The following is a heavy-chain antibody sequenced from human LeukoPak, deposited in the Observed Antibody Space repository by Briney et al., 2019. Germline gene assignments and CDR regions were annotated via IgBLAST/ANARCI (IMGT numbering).Heavy chain of an antibody. V-gene: IGHV3-33*01. CDR3: ARGYSSGRSNYYYYGMGV. Sequence: GGSLRLSCAASGFTFSSYGMHWVRQAPGKGLEWVAVIWYDGSNKYYADSVKGRFTISRDNSKNTLYLQMNSLRAEDTAVYYCARGYSSGRSNYYYYGMGVWGQGTTVTVSS. D-gene: IGHD6-19*01. CDR1: GFTFSSYG. J-gene: IGHJ6*02. CDR2: IWYDGSNK.